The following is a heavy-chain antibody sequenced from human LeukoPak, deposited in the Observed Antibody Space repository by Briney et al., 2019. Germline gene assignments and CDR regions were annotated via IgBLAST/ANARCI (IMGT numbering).Heavy chain of an antibody. CDR1: GFTFSTYW. V-gene: IGHV3-74*01. CDR2: INGDGSTT. Sequence: PGRSLRLSCAASGFTFSTYWMHWVRQAPGKGLVWVSRINGDGSTTTYADSVKGRFTISTDSAKNTLYLQMNSLRAEDTAMYYCAKGAPYYYAMDVWGQGTTVTVSS. J-gene: IGHJ6*02. CDR3: AKGAPYYYAMDV.